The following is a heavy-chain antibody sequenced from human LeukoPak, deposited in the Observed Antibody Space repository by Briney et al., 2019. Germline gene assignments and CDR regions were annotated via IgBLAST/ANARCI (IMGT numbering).Heavy chain of an antibody. CDR2: INPNSGGT. CDR3: ARVQCSGGSCYSGY. Sequence: GASVKVSCKASGYTFTGYYMHWVRQAPGQGLEWMGRINPNSGGTNYAQKFQGRVTMTRDMSISTAYMELSRLRSDDTAVYYCARVQCSGGSCYSGYWGQGTLVTVSS. J-gene: IGHJ4*02. D-gene: IGHD2-15*01. V-gene: IGHV1-2*06. CDR1: GYTFTGYY.